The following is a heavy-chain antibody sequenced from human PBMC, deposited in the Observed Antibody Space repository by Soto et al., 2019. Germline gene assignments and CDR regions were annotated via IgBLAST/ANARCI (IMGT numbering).Heavy chain of an antibody. V-gene: IGHV4-31*03. Sequence: SETLSLTCTVSGGSISSGGYYWNWIRQHPGKGLEWIGYIYYSGSTYYNPSLKSRVSMSVDTSKNQFSLKLSSVTAADTAVYYCARSVFPWGQGTLVTVFS. CDR2: IYYSGST. CDR1: GGSISSGGYY. J-gene: IGHJ5*02. CDR3: ARSVFP.